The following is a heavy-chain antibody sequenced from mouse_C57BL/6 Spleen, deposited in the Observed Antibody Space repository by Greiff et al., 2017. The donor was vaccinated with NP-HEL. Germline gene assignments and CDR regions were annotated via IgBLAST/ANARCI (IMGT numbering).Heavy chain of an antibody. D-gene: IGHD1-1*01. J-gene: IGHJ4*01. CDR1: GFSLTSYG. CDR2: IWSGGST. Sequence: QVQLKESGPGLVQPSQSLSITCTVSGFSLTSYGVHWVRQSPGKGLEWLGVIWSGGSTDYNAAFISRLSISKDNSKSQVFFKMNSLQADDTAIYYCASLYGSSYEAMDYWGQGTSVTVSS. V-gene: IGHV2-2*01. CDR3: ASLYGSSYEAMDY.